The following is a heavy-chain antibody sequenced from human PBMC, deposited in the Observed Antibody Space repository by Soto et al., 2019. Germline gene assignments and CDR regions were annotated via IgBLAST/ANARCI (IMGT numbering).Heavy chain of an antibody. CDR1: GDSVSSNSAA. CDR2: TYYKSKWNN. V-gene: IGHV6-1*01. Sequence: SQTLSLTCAISGDSVSSNSAAWNWIRQSPSRGLEWLGRTYYKSKWNNNYAVSVKSRITINQDTSKNQFSLQLKSVTPEDTAMYYCAKGDQAFDIWGQGTMGTVSS. J-gene: IGHJ3*02. CDR3: AKGDQAFDI.